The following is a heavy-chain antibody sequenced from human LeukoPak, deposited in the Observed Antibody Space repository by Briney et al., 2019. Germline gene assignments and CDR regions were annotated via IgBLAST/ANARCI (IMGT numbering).Heavy chain of an antibody. CDR2: INPTGGST. D-gene: IGHD2-21*02. V-gene: IGHV1-46*01. J-gene: IGHJ3*02. CDR1: GYTFTSYF. CDR3: ARGRVTATDGFDI. Sequence: EASVKASCKASGYTFTSYFIHWVRQAPGEGLEWMGIINPTGGSTRYAQKFQGRVTMTRDTSTSTVYMELSSLRSEDTAVYYCARGRVTATDGFDIWGQGTTVIVSS.